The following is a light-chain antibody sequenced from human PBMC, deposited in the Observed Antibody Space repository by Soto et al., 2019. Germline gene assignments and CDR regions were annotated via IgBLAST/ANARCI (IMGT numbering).Light chain of an antibody. CDR3: SSYAGSNNLV. Sequence: QSALTQPASVSASPGQSITISCTGTSSDVGGYKFVSWYQQHPGKAPKLMIYDVTKRPSGVPDRFSGSKSGNTASLTVAGLQTDDEADYFCSSYAGSNNLVFGGGTKVTVL. V-gene: IGLV2-8*01. CDR2: DVT. CDR1: SSDVGGYKF. J-gene: IGLJ2*01.